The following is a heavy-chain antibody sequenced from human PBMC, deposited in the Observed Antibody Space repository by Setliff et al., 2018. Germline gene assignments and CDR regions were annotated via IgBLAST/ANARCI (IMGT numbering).Heavy chain of an antibody. D-gene: IGHD3-22*01. CDR3: ARDALYDSNDRNSYYGNWLDP. J-gene: IGHJ5*02. V-gene: IGHV1-69*13. Sequence: GASVKVSCKASGGSFSNCAIIWVRQAPGQGPEWMGGIIPIYGSTNNAEKFQGRVTFSADESMSTVYMELSSLTSADTALYYCARDALYDSNDRNSYYGNWLDPWGQGTLVTVSS. CDR2: IIPIYGST. CDR1: GGSFSNCA.